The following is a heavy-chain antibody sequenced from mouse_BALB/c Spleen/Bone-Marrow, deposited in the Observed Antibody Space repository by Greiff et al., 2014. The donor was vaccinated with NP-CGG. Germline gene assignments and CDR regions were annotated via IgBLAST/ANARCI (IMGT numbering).Heavy chain of an antibody. CDR2: IYPGGGST. Sequence: VQVVESGPELVKPGALVKISCKASGYTFTSYEIKWVKQRPGQGLEWIGWIYPGGGSTKYNEKFKGKATLTADKSSSTAYMQHSSLPSANSAVYFCARSGASSGYWFAYWGQGTLVTVSA. CDR3: ARSGASSGYWFAY. D-gene: IGHD3-1*01. CDR1: GYTFTSYE. V-gene: IGHV1S56*01. J-gene: IGHJ3*01.